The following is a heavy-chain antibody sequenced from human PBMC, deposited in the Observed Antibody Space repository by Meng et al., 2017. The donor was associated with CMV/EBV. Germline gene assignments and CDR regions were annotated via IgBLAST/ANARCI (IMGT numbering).Heavy chain of an antibody. Sequence: GESLKISCAASGFTFSSYSMNWVRQAPGKGLEWVSSISSSSSDIYYEDSVKGRFTISRDNAKNSLYLQMNSLRAEDTAVYYCARAGVAYCSSTSCYGYFDYWGQGTLVTVSS. D-gene: IGHD2-2*01. CDR3: ARAGVAYCSSTSCYGYFDY. V-gene: IGHV3-21*01. CDR1: GFTFSSYS. CDR2: ISSSSSDI. J-gene: IGHJ4*02.